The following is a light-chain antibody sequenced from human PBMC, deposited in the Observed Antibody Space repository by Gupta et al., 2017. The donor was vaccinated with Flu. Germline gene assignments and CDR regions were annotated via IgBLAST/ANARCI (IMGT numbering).Light chain of an antibody. CDR1: TGPVTSGYF. Sequence: QPVVPPEPSLTVSPGGTVTLTCASSTGPVTSGYFPNWFQQKPGQAPRELNYRTNNKHAVSPARFSGSFHGGKAALTLSGVHPEDEAEYCCLLSDGGVHVFGGGTKLTVL. J-gene: IGLJ2*01. V-gene: IGLV7-43*01. CDR3: LLSDGGVHV. CDR2: RTN.